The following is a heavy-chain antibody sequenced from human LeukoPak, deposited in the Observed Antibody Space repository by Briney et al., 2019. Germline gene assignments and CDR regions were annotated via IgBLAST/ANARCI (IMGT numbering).Heavy chain of an antibody. V-gene: IGHV3-74*01. Sequence: PGGSLRLSCAPSGFTFSNYWMHWVRQAPGKGLVWVSRINSDGSSTSYADSVKGRFSISRDNAKNTLYLQMNSLRAEDTAVYYCARVNRAAVAGTGLDYWGQGTLVTVSS. D-gene: IGHD6-19*01. CDR1: GFTFSNYW. J-gene: IGHJ4*02. CDR3: ARVNRAAVAGTGLDY. CDR2: INSDGSST.